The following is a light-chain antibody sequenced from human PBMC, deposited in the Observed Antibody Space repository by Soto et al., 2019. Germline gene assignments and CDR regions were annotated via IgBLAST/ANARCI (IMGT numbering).Light chain of an antibody. CDR2: DAS. Sequence: DIQMTQSPSSLSASVGDRVTIACRASQSINIYLSGYQQEPGKAPKLLMYDASSLQSGVPSRFSGSGSGTHFTLTISSLQREDFATYYCQQNYRTPLTFDGGTKVEIK. CDR1: QSINIY. CDR3: QQNYRTPLT. J-gene: IGKJ4*01. V-gene: IGKV1-39*01.